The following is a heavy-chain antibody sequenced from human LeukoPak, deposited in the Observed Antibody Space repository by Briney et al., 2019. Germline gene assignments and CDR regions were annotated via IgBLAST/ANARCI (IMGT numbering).Heavy chain of an antibody. Sequence: PGGSLRLSCAASGFTFSSYSMNWVRQAPGKGLEWVSSISSSSSYIYYADSVKGRFTISRDNAKNSLYLQMNSLRAEDTAVYYCARDSTFAVATFDDWGRGTLVTVSS. J-gene: IGHJ4*02. CDR1: GFTFSSYS. D-gene: IGHD2/OR15-2a*01. CDR2: ISSSSSYI. CDR3: ARDSTFAVATFDD. V-gene: IGHV3-21*01.